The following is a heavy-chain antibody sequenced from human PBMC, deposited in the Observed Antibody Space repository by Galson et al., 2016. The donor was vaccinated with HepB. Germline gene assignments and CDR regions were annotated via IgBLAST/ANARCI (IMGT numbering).Heavy chain of an antibody. V-gene: IGHV4-38-2*02. CDR3: ARVRGSSWRGGFDF. J-gene: IGHJ4*02. Sequence: SETLSLTCTVSGYSISSGYFWGWIRQPPGKGLEWIGSVHHTGNTYYNPSLKSRVTISVDTARNQFPLKLYILTAADTAVYYCARVRGSSWRGGFDFWGQGTPVTFAS. CDR2: VHHTGNT. D-gene: IGHD3-10*01. CDR1: GYSISSGYF.